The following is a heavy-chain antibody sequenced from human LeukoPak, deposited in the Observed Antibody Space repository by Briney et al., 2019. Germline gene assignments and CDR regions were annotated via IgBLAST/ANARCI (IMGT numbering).Heavy chain of an antibody. CDR1: GGTFSSYA. CDR2: IIPIFATA. J-gene: IGHJ3*02. D-gene: IGHD1-26*01. Sequence: GASVKVSCKASGGTFSSYAISWVRQAPGQGLEWMGGIIPIFATANYAQKFQGRVTITTDESTSTAYMELSSLRSEDTAVYYCARDRVGKSFRWESNNDAFDIWGQGTMVTVSS. V-gene: IGHV1-69*05. CDR3: ARDRVGKSFRWESNNDAFDI.